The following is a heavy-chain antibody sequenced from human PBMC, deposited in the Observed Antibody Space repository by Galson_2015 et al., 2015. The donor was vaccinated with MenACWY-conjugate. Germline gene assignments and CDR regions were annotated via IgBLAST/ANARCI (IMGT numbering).Heavy chain of an antibody. D-gene: IGHD6-6*01. CDR2: INSDGRST. Sequence: SLRLSCAASGFTFSSYWMHWVRQAPGKGLVWVSRINSDGRSTTYADSVEGRFTISRDNAKDTLYLQMNSLRAEDTAVYYCARATRGSSAALWGYPYWGQGTLVTVSS. CDR1: GFTFSSYW. CDR3: ARATRGSSAALWGYPY. J-gene: IGHJ4*02. V-gene: IGHV3-74*01.